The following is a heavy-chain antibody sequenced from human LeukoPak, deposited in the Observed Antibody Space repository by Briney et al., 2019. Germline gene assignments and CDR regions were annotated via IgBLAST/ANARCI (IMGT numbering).Heavy chain of an antibody. D-gene: IGHD4-11*01. J-gene: IGHJ4*02. CDR2: ISGSGDNT. V-gene: IGHV3-23*01. CDR3: AKARTHEYSNYNY. CDR1: GFTFSSYS. Sequence: GGSLRLSCAASGFTFSSYSMNWVRQAPGKGLEWVSVISGSGDNTYYADSVKGRFTISRDNSKNTLYLQMNSLRAEDTAVYYCAKARTHEYSNYNYWGQGTLVTVSS.